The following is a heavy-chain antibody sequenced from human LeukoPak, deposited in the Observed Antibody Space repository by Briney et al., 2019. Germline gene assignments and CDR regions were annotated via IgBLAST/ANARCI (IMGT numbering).Heavy chain of an antibody. J-gene: IGHJ4*02. V-gene: IGHV5-51*01. CDR3: ARGRGVINVNYFDY. D-gene: IGHD3-10*01. CDR2: IYPADSYT. CDR1: GYSFTNYW. Sequence: GESLKISCKGSGYSFTNYWIGWVRQMPGKGLEWMGIIYPADSYTRYSPSFQGQVTISADKPISTAYLQWSSLKASDTAMYYCARGRGVINVNYFDYWGQGTLVTVSS.